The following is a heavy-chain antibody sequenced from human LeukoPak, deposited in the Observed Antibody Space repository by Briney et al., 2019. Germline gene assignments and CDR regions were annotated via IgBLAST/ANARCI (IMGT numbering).Heavy chain of an antibody. V-gene: IGHV4-31*03. CDR2: IYYSGST. Sequence: SETLSLTCTVSGGSISSGGYYWSWIRQHPGKGLEWIGYIYYSGSTYYNPSLKSRVTISVDTSMNQFSLKLSSVTAADTAVYYCARESSGWTRDFDYWGQGTLVTVSS. D-gene: IGHD6-19*01. CDR3: ARESSGWTRDFDY. CDR1: GGSISSGGYY. J-gene: IGHJ4*02.